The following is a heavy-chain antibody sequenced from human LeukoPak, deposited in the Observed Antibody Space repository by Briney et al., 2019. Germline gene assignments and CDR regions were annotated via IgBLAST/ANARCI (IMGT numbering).Heavy chain of an antibody. V-gene: IGHV1-2*02. J-gene: IGHJ5*02. Sequence: ASVKVSCKASGYTFTGYCMHWVRQAPGQGLEWMGWINPNSGGTNYAQKFQGRVTMTRDTSISTAYMELSRLKSDDTAVYYCARAVSLVVIPGVFDPWGQGTLVTVSS. CDR3: ARAVSLVVIPGVFDP. D-gene: IGHD3-16*02. CDR1: GYTFTGYC. CDR2: INPNSGGT.